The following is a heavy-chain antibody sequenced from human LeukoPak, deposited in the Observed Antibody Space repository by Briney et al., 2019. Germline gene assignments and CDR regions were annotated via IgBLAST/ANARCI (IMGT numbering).Heavy chain of an antibody. J-gene: IGHJ4*02. V-gene: IGHV4-59*01. CDR1: GGSISSYY. Sequence: SETLSLTCAVSGGSISSYYWSWIRQPPGKGLEWIGYIYYSGSTNYNPSLKSRVTISVDTSKNQFSLKLSSVTAADTAVYYCARGDSSGWYEVDYWGQGTLVTASS. D-gene: IGHD6-19*01. CDR2: IYYSGST. CDR3: ARGDSSGWYEVDY.